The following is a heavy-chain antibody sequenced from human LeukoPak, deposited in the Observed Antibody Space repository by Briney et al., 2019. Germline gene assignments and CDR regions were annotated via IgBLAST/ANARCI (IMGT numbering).Heavy chain of an antibody. V-gene: IGHV3-64*01. Sequence: QTGGSLRLSCAASGFTFSSYAMHWVRQAPGKGLEYVSAISSNGGSTYYANSVKGRFTISRDNSKNTLYLQMGSLRAEDMAVYYCARVSPEGSPRWLQSYYFDYWGQGTLVTVSS. J-gene: IGHJ4*02. CDR1: GFTFSSYA. CDR2: ISSNGGST. CDR3: ARVSPEGSPRWLQSYYFDY. D-gene: IGHD5-24*01.